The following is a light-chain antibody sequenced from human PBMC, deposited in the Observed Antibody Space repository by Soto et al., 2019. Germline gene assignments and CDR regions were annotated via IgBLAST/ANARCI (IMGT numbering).Light chain of an antibody. V-gene: IGKV1-27*01. J-gene: IGKJ2*01. Sequence: DIQMTQSPSSLSASVGDRVTITCRASQGISNYLAWYQQKPGKVPKLLIYAASTLQSGVPSRFSGSGSGTDFTLTISSLXXXXXATYYCQKYNSATYTFGQGTKLEIK. CDR3: QKYNSATYT. CDR1: QGISNY. CDR2: AAS.